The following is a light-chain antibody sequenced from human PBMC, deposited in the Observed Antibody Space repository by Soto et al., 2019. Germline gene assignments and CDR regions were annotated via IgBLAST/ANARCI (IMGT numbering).Light chain of an antibody. V-gene: IGKV3-11*01. J-gene: IGKJ4*01. CDR3: QQRRNWPPLT. CDR2: DGS. CDR1: ESVDIY. Sequence: PGEIATLSCRASESVDIYLAWYQQKPGQAPRLLIYDGSNRATGIPARFSGSGSGTDFTLTISRLEPEDFAVYYCQQRRNWPPLTFGGGTRVEIK.